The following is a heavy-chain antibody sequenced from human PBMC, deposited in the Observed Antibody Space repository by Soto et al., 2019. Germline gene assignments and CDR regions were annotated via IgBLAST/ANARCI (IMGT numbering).Heavy chain of an antibody. CDR1: GFTFSSYA. Sequence: GGSLRLSCAASGFTFSSYAMSWVRQAPGKGLEWVSAISGSGGSTYCADSVKGRFTISRDNSKNTLYLQMNSLRAEDTAVYYCAKDQIAVAALPYFDYWGQGTLVTVSS. CDR2: ISGSGGST. CDR3: AKDQIAVAALPYFDY. J-gene: IGHJ4*02. V-gene: IGHV3-23*01. D-gene: IGHD6-19*01.